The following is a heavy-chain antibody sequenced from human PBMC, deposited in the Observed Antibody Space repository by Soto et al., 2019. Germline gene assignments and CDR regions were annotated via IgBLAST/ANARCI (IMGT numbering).Heavy chain of an antibody. D-gene: IGHD2-2*01. CDR2: MSYDGSNK. CDR3: ARKVRNDAFDI. Sequence: GGSLRLSCAASGFTFSSYAMHWVRQAPGNGLEWVAVMSYDGSNKYYADSVKGRFTISRDNSKNTLYLQMNSLRSEDTAVYYCARKVRNDAFDIWGQGTMVTVSS. CDR1: GFTFSSYA. V-gene: IGHV3-30-3*01. J-gene: IGHJ3*02.